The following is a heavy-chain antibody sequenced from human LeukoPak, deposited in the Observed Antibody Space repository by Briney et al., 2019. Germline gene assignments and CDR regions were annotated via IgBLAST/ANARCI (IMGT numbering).Heavy chain of an antibody. J-gene: IGHJ5*02. CDR1: GGSVSSNSNY. D-gene: IGHD5-12*01. CDR3: ARDTPGGYDFWWFDP. Sequence: KTSETLSLTCTVSGGSVSSNSNYWSWIRQPPGKGLEWIGYNSYFGSASYNPSLKSRVTISVDTSKNQFSLKLTSVTAADTAVYYCARDTPGGYDFWWFDPWGPGTLVTVSS. V-gene: IGHV4-61*01. CDR2: NSYFGSA.